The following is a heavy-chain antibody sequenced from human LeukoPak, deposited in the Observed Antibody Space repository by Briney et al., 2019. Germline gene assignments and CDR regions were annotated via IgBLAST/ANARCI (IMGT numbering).Heavy chain of an antibody. V-gene: IGHV3-74*01. CDR2: INSDGSST. CDR3: ASQGRPYGMDV. J-gene: IGHJ6*02. Sequence: AGGSLRLSCAASGFTFSSYWMHWVRQAPGKGLVWVSRINSDGSSTSYADSVKGRFTISRDNAKNTLYLQMNSLRAEDTAVYYCASQGRPYGMDVWGQGTTVTVSS. CDR1: GFTFSSYW.